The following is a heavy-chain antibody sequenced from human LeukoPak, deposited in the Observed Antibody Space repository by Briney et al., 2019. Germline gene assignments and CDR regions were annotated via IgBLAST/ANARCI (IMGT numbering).Heavy chain of an antibody. CDR1: GFTFSSYA. V-gene: IGHV3-23*01. D-gene: IGHD6-13*01. J-gene: IGHJ6*02. CDR3: AKGQQLRRGGMDV. CDR2: ISTSGGRT. Sequence: GGSLRLSCAASGFTFSSYAMTWVRQAPGKGLEWVSEISTSGGRTNYGDSVKGRFTISRDNSKITLYLQMNSLRAEDTAVYYCAKGQQLRRGGMDVWGQGTTVIVSS.